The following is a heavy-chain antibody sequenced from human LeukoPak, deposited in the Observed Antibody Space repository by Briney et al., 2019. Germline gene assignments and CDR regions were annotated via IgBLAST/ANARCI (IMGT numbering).Heavy chain of an antibody. J-gene: IGHJ3*02. CDR2: IYTSGST. CDR3: ARGEWELLRADAFDI. V-gene: IGHV4-61*02. CDR1: GGSISSGSYY. Sequence: PSQTLSLTCTVSGGSISSGSYYWSWIRQPAGKGLEWIGRIYTSGSTNYNPSLKSRVTISVDTSKNQFSLKLSSVTAADTAVYYCARGEWELLRADAFDIWGQGTMVTVSS. D-gene: IGHD1-26*01.